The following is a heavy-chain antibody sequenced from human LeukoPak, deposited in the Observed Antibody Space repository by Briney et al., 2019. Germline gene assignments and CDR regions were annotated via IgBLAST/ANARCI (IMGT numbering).Heavy chain of an antibody. V-gene: IGHV3-30*18. Sequence: PGRSLRLSCAASGFTFSSYGMPWVRQAPGKGLEWVAVISYDGSNKYYADSVKGRFTISRDNSKNTLYLQMNSLRAEDTAVYYCAKLYSGSYSLHGFDYWGQGTLVTVSS. D-gene: IGHD1-26*01. CDR3: AKLYSGSYSLHGFDY. CDR2: ISYDGSNK. CDR1: GFTFSSYG. J-gene: IGHJ4*02.